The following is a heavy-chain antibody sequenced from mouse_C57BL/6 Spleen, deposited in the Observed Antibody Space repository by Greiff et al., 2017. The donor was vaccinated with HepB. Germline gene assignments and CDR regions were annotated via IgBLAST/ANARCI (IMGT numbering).Heavy chain of an antibody. CDR1: GFTFSDYG. V-gene: IGHV5-17*01. J-gene: IGHJ1*03. CDR3: ARPLITTVVAPGV. D-gene: IGHD1-1*01. Sequence: EVQVVESGGGLVKPGGSLKLSCAASGFTFSDYGMHWVRQAPEKGLEWVAYISSGSSTIYYADTVKGRFTISRDNAKNTLFLQMTSLRSEDTAMYYCARPLITTVVAPGVWGTGTTVTVSS. CDR2: ISSGSSTI.